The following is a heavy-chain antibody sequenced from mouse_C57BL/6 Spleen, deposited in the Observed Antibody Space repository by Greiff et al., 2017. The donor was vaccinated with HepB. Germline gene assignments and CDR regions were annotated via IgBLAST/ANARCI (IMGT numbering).Heavy chain of an antibody. D-gene: IGHD1-1*01. CDR2: TDPSDSYT. CDR3: ARGDYGSSDFDV. Sequence: QVQLQQPGAELVMPGASVKLSCKASGYTFTSYWMHWVKQRPGQGLEWIGETDPSDSYTNYNQKFKGKSTLTVDKSSSTAYMQLSSLTSEDSAVYYCARGDYGSSDFDVWGTGTTVTVSS. CDR1: GYTFTSYW. J-gene: IGHJ1*03. V-gene: IGHV1-69*01.